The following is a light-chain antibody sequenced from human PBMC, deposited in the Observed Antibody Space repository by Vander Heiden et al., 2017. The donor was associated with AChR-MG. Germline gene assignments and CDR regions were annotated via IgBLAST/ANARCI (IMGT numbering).Light chain of an antibody. CDR2: WAS. J-gene: IGKJ1*01. V-gene: IGKV4-1*01. Sequence: DIVMTQSPDSLAVSLGERATIKCKSSQNLFYNSNNRNYLTWYQQRPGQPPKLLIYWASTRQHGVPDRFSGSGSGTDFTLTISSLRAEDVAVYYCQQEDSNPWTFGQTTKVEIK. CDR3: QQEDSNPWT. CDR1: QNLFYNSNNRNY.